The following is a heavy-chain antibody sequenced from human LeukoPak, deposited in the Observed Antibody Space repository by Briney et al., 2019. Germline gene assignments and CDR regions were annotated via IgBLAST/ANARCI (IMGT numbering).Heavy chain of an antibody. V-gene: IGHV1-18*01. Sequence: GASVKVSCKASGYTFTSYGISWVRQAPGHGLEWMGCISTYNGNTNYAQKLQGRFTMTTDTSTSTAYMELRSLRSDDTAVYYCMREGGWGPTDYGDFVYWGQGTLVTVSS. D-gene: IGHD4-17*01. CDR3: MREGGWGPTDYGDFVY. J-gene: IGHJ4*02. CDR1: GYTFTSYG. CDR2: ISTYNGNT.